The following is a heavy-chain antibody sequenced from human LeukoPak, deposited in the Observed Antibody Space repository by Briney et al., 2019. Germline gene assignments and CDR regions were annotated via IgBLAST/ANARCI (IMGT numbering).Heavy chain of an antibody. Sequence: SETLSLTCGVSGGSFTSTNWWTWVRQPPGKGLEWIGEVRLDGKTHYNPSLQSRLTILVSLSENHISLRLTSVTAADTAVYYCAREGGFFRPLDYSGQGTLVTVSS. CDR1: GGSFTSTNW. V-gene: IGHV4-4*02. D-gene: IGHD3-3*01. CDR3: AREGGFFRPLDY. J-gene: IGHJ4*02. CDR2: VRLDGKT.